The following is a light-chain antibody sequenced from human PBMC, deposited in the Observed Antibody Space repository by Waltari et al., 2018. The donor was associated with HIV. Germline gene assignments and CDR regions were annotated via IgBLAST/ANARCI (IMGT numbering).Light chain of an antibody. CDR1: SSTIGSNI. Sequence: QSVLTQPPSASGTPGQRVTLSCSGSSSTIGSNIVNWYQQLPGTAPKLLIYSNNQRPSVVPDRFAGSKSGTSASLAISGLQSEDEADYYCAAWDDSLNGWVFGGGTKLTVL. CDR2: SNN. CDR3: AAWDDSLNGWV. V-gene: IGLV1-44*01. J-gene: IGLJ3*02.